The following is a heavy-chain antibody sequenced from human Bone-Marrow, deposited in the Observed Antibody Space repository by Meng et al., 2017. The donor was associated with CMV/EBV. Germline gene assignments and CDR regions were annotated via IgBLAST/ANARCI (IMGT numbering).Heavy chain of an antibody. CDR3: AGGIVVPTN. CDR2: ISSSTYI. V-gene: IGHV3-21*01. Sequence: GESLKISCAASGFTFSSYAMHWVRQAPGKGLEWVSSISSSTYISYADSVKGRFTISRDNTKNSLYLQMNSLRAEDTAVYYCAGGIVVPTNWGQGTLVTVSS. CDR1: GFTFSSYA. J-gene: IGHJ4*02. D-gene: IGHD2-15*01.